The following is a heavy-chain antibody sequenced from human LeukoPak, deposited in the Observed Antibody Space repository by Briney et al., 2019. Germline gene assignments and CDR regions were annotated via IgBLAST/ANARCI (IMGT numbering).Heavy chain of an antibody. CDR2: IYHSGST. D-gene: IGHD3-16*01. CDR1: GGSISNYY. J-gene: IGHJ2*01. V-gene: IGHV4-59*12. Sequence: SETLSLTYTVSGGSISNYYWNWIRQPPGKGLEWIGSIYHSGSTYYNPSLKSRVTISVDTSKNQFSLKLNSVTAADTAVYYCASRAGGWYFDLWGRGTLVTVSS. CDR3: ASRAGGWYFDL.